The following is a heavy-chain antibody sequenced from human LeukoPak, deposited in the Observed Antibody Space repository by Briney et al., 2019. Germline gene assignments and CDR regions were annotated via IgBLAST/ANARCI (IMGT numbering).Heavy chain of an antibody. J-gene: IGHJ6*03. CDR1: GYTFISYW. Sequence: GESLKVSCKGSGYTFISYWIGWVRQMPGKGMEGMGIIYRSDSDTRYSPSFQGHVTISVDKSITTAYLQWSSLKASDTPMYYCERIESNYYYYMDVWGKGTTVTVSS. CDR3: ERIESNYYYYMDV. V-gene: IGHV5-51*01. CDR2: IYRSDSDT.